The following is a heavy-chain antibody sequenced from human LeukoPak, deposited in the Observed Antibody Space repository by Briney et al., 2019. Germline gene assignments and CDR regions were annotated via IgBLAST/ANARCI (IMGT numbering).Heavy chain of an antibody. CDR3: ARDRLYYDILTGYQYWYFDL. CDR1: GGSISSGDYY. CDR2: IYYSGGP. Sequence: PSETLSLTCTVSGGSISSGDYYWRWVRQPPGKGLEWIEYIYYSGGPYYNPSLKSRVTISVDTSKNQFSLTLSSVTAADTAVYYCARDRLYYDILTGYQYWYFDLWGRGTLVTVSS. D-gene: IGHD3-9*01. V-gene: IGHV4-30-4*01. J-gene: IGHJ2*01.